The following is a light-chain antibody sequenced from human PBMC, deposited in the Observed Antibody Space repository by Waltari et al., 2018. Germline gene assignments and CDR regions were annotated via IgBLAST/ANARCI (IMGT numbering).Light chain of an antibody. CDR1: SLRTYY. V-gene: IGLV3-19*01. Sequence: SSELTQDPAVSVALGQTVRIPCQGDSLRTYYVSWYQQKPGQAPVLVIYGRDKRPSGIPDRFSGSSSGDTASLTISGAQAEDEADYYCNSRDYSSNYVFGAGTKVTVL. J-gene: IGLJ1*01. CDR3: NSRDYSSNYV. CDR2: GRD.